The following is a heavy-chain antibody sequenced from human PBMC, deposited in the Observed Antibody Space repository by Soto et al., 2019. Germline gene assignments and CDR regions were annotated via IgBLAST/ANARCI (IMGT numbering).Heavy chain of an antibody. CDR3: AIVDREGYSNSFWFYP. Sequence: GASVKVSCKVSGYTLTELSMHWVRQAPGKGNEWMGGFDPEDGETIYAQKFQGRVTMTEDTSTDTAYMELSSLRSEDTAVYYCAIVDREGYSNSFWFYPWGQGTPVTVSS. CDR2: FDPEDGET. CDR1: GYTLTELS. D-gene: IGHD4-4*01. V-gene: IGHV1-24*01. J-gene: IGHJ5*02.